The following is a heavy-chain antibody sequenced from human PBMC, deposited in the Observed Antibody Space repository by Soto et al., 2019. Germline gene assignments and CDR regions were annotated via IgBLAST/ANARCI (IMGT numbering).Heavy chain of an antibody. CDR1: GDSVSSYY. Sequence: LSLTCTVSGDSVSSYYWSWIRQPAGRGLEWIGRIYISGSTDYNPSLKGRVSMSVDRSKNQFSLKLTSVTAADTAVYYCVRDCSGGGCYSDYGMDVWGQGTTVTVSS. D-gene: IGHD2-15*01. CDR2: IYISGST. CDR3: VRDCSGGGCYSDYGMDV. V-gene: IGHV4-4*07. J-gene: IGHJ6*02.